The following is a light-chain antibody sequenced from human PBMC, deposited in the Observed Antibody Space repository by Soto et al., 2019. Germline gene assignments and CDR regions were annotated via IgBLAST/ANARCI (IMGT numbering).Light chain of an antibody. CDR2: GSS. CDR1: ATVASN. CDR3: QQYGSSAT. V-gene: IGKV3-15*01. J-gene: IGKJ1*01. Sequence: VMTQSPATLSVSPGERYTISCWSSATVASNLAWYQQRRGQAPRLLISGSSTRAAGISDRFRGSGSGTGFTLTISSLRSEDFAVYYCQQYGSSATFGQGTKVDIK.